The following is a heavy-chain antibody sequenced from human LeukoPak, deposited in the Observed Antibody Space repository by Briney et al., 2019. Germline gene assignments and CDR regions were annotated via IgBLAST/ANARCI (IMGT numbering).Heavy chain of an antibody. CDR2: IGEDGSEK. Sequence: GGSLRLSCAASGFSLSNFWMSWVRQAPGKGLEWVANIGEDGSEKYYVDSVKGRFTISRDNAKNSLTLQMNSLRSEDTAVYYCAREIGLDFWGQGTMVIVSP. J-gene: IGHJ3*01. D-gene: IGHD2-21*01. CDR1: GFSLSNFW. V-gene: IGHV3-7*01. CDR3: AREIGLDF.